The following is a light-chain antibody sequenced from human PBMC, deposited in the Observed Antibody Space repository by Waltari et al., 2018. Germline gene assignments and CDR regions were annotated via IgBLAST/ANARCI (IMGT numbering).Light chain of an antibody. V-gene: IGKV3-20*01. CDR1: QSVSSTY. J-gene: IGKJ3*01. CDR3: QQYGSSPT. CDR2: GAS. Sequence: EIVLTQSPGTLSLSTGDRATLSCRASQSVSSTYLAWYQQKPGQAPRLLIYGASSRATGIPDRFSGSGSGTDFTLTISRLEPEDFAVYYCQQYGSSPTFGPGTKVDIK.